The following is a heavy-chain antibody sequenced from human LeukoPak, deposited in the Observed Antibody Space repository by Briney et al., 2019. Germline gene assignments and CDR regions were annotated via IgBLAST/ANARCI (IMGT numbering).Heavy chain of an antibody. Sequence: PSETLSLTCTVSGGSISSYYWSWIRQPPGKGLEWIGYIYYSGSTNYNPSLKSRVTISVDTSKNQFSLKLSSVTAADTAVYYCARDFPAPKMKNWFDPWGQGTLVTVSS. V-gene: IGHV4-59*12. CDR3: ARDFPAPKMKNWFDP. J-gene: IGHJ5*02. D-gene: IGHD5-24*01. CDR2: IYYSGST. CDR1: GGSISSYY.